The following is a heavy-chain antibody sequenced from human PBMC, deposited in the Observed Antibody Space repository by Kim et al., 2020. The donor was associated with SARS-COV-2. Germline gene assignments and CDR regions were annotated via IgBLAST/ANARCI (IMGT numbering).Heavy chain of an antibody. CDR3: ARGRDVLLWFGELLFGGWFDP. D-gene: IGHD3-10*01. J-gene: IGHJ5*02. CDR1: GYTFTSYA. V-gene: IGHV1-3*01. CDR2: INAGNGNT. Sequence: ASVKVSCKASGYTFTSYAMHWVRQAPGQRLEWMGWINAGNGNTKYSQKFQGRVTITRDTSASTAYMELSSLRSEDTAVYYCARGRDVLLWFGELLFGGWFDPWGQGTLVTVSS.